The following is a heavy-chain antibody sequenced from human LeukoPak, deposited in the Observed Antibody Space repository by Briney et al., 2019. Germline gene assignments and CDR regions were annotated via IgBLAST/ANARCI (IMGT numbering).Heavy chain of an antibody. CDR1: GDSINSGTYY. CDR2: IYYSGST. D-gene: IGHD3-10*01. CDR3: ATSMVRGVLLGWYFDL. J-gene: IGHJ2*01. V-gene: IGHV4-39*07. Sequence: SETLSLTCTVSGDSINSGTYYWGWIRQSPGKGLEWIGSIYYSGSTYYNPSLKSRVTISVDTSKNQFSLKLSSVTAADTAVYYCATSMVRGVLLGWYFDLWGRGTLVTVSS.